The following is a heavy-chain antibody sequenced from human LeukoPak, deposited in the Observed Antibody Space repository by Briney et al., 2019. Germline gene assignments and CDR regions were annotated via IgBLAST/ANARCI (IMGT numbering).Heavy chain of an antibody. V-gene: IGHV4-59*01. CDR2: IYYSGST. D-gene: IGHD3-3*01. J-gene: IGHJ5*02. CDR1: GGSISRYY. CDR3: ARGPEWLLGNWFDP. Sequence: SETLSLTCTVSGGSISRYYWTWIRQPPGKGLEWIGYIYYSGSTNYNPSLKSRVTISVDTSKNQVSLKLSSVTAADTAVYYCARGPEWLLGNWFDPWGQGTLVTVSS.